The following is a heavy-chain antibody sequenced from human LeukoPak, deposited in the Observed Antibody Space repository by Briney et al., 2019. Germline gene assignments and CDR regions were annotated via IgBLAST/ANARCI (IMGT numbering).Heavy chain of an antibody. D-gene: IGHD3-10*01. J-gene: IGHJ5*02. V-gene: IGHV3-20*04. CDR1: GFTFDDYG. Sequence: PGGSLRLSCAASGFTFDDYGMSWVRQVPGKGLEWVSGISWNGLGTGYADSVRGRFTIFRENDKDSVFLQMNSLRAEDSAFYYCTRAPRVGEPVSWGQAILVTVSS. CDR3: TRAPRVGEPVS. CDR2: ISWNGLGT.